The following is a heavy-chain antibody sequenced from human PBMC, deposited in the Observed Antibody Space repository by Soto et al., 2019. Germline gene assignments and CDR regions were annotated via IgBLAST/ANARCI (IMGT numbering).Heavy chain of an antibody. J-gene: IGHJ6*02. CDR3: ARGVTIFGSGFMDV. D-gene: IGHD3-3*01. Sequence: QVQLQESGPGLVKPSQTLSLTCTVSGGSISSGDYYWSWIRQPPGKGLEWIGYIYYGGSTYYNPSLKSRVNIPVDTSKNHISLKVSSVTAADTAVYYCARGVTIFGSGFMDVWGQGTTVTVFS. V-gene: IGHV4-30-4*01. CDR1: GGSISSGDYY. CDR2: IYYGGST.